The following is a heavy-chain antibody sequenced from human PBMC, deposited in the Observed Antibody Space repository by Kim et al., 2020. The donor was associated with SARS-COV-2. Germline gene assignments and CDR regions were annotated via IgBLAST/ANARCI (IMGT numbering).Heavy chain of an antibody. CDR1: GGSFSGYY. Sequence: SETLSLTCAVYGGSFSGYYWSWIRQPPGKGLEWIGEINHSGSTNYNPSLKSRVTISVDTSKNQFSLKLSSVTAADTAVYYCARGGLRHGLGPWGQGTLVTVSS. J-gene: IGHJ5*02. V-gene: IGHV4-34*01. CDR3: ARGGLRHGLGP. CDR2: INHSGST. D-gene: IGHD3-3*01.